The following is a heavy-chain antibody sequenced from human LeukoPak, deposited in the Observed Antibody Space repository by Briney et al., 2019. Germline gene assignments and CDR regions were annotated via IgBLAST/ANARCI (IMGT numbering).Heavy chain of an antibody. Sequence: PGWSLRLSCAASGFTFSSYNMKWVRQAPGKGLEWVSSISSRSSYIFYADSVKGRFTISRDNDKKSLYLQMNSLRAEDTAVYYCASGVNYFDYWGQGTLVTVSS. J-gene: IGHJ4*02. CDR3: ASGVNYFDY. CDR1: GFTFSSYN. V-gene: IGHV3-21*01. D-gene: IGHD3-3*01. CDR2: ISSRSSYI.